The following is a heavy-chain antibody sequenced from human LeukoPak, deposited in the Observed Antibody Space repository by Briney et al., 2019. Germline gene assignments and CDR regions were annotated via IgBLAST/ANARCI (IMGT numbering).Heavy chain of an antibody. V-gene: IGHV4-31*03. CDR1: GGSISSGGYY. D-gene: IGHD1-7*01. CDR3: ASRSYNWNYVRY. Sequence: SETLSLTCTVSGGSISSGGYYWSWIRQHPGKGLEWIGYIYYSGSTYYNPSLKSRVTISVDTSKNQFSLKLSSVTAADTAVYYCASRSYNWNYVRYWGQGTLVTVSS. CDR2: IYYSGST. J-gene: IGHJ4*02.